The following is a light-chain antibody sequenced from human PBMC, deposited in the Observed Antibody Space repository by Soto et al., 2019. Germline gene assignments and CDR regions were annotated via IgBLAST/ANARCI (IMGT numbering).Light chain of an antibody. CDR1: QRFGSSN. J-gene: IGKJ5*01. V-gene: IGKV3-20*01. CDR2: STS. CDR3: QQYDDWPIT. Sequence: EIVLTQSPGTLSLSPGERGTLSCRASQRFGSSNLAWYQQKPGQAPRLLIYSTSSRATGIPDRFSGSGSGTDFTLTISRLEPEDFAVYFCQQYDDWPITFGQGTRLEIK.